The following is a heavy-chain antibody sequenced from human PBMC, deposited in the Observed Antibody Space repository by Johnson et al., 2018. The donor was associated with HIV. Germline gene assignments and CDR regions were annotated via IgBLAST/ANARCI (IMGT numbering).Heavy chain of an antibody. D-gene: IGHD1-20*01. CDR3: AKDSMGFNWNQFEAFDM. CDR2: IWYDGSNK. V-gene: IGHV3-33*06. Sequence: QVQLVESGGGVVQPGKSLRLSCAASGFTFSSYGMHWVRQAAGKGLEWVALIWYDGSNKYYADSVKGRFTISRDNSKNTLYLQMNSRRGEDTAVYYCAKDSMGFNWNQFEAFDMWGQGTMVTVSS. J-gene: IGHJ3*02. CDR1: GFTFSSYG.